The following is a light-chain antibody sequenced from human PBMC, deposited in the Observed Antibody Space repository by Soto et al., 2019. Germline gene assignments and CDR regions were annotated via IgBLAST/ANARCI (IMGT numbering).Light chain of an antibody. V-gene: IGKV1-17*01. J-gene: IGKJ1*01. CDR1: QGIRDA. CDR3: XXHXXYPQT. CDR2: AAS. Sequence: DIQMTQSPSSLSASVGDRVTITCRASQGIRDALGWYQQKPGKAPKRLIYAASSLQSGVPSRFSGSGSGTXFTLTXXSLQPEDFXXXYXXXHXXYPQTFGQGTKVEIK.